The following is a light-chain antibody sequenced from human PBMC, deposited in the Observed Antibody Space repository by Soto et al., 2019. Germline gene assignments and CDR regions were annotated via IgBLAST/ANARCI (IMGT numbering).Light chain of an antibody. J-gene: IGLJ2*01. Sequence: QSALTQPPSVSGAPGQRVTISCTGSSSNIGAGYDVHWYQQLPGTAPKLLIYGNSNRPSGVPDRFSGSKSGTSASLAITGLQVEDEADYYCQSYDSSLDVVLGGGTKLTVL. CDR3: QSYDSSLDVV. CDR1: SSNIGAGYD. CDR2: GNS. V-gene: IGLV1-40*01.